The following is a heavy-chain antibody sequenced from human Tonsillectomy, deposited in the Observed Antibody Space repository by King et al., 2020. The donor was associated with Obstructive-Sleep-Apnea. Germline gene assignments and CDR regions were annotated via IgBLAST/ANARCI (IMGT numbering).Heavy chain of an antibody. CDR3: ARGRGGYHYYYGMDV. CDR1: GGSFSGYY. CDR2: INRSGST. V-gene: IGHV4-34*01. D-gene: IGHD3-10*01. Sequence: VQLQQWGAGLLKPSETLSLTCAVYGGSFSGYYWSWIRQPPGKGLEWLGEINRSGSTNYNPSLKSRVTISVDTSKNQFSLKLSSVTAADTAVYYCARGRGGYHYYYGMDVWGQGTTVTVSS. J-gene: IGHJ6*02.